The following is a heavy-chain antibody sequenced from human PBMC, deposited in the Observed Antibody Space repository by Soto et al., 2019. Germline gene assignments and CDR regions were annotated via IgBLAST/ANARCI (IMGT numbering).Heavy chain of an antibody. CDR2: ISYDGSNK. Sequence: ESGGGVVQPGRSLRLSCAASGFTFSSYGMHWVRQAPGKGLEWVAVISYDGSNKYYADSVKGRFTISRDNSKNTLYLQMNSLRAEDTAVYYCAKGGKNGARNWFDPWGQGTLVTVSS. J-gene: IGHJ5*02. V-gene: IGHV3-30*18. CDR3: AKGGKNGARNWFDP. CDR1: GFTFSSYG. D-gene: IGHD4-17*01.